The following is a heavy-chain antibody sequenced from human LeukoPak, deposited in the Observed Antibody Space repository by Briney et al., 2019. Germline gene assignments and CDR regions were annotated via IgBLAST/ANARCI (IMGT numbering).Heavy chain of an antibody. D-gene: IGHD5-18*01. Sequence: GESLKISCKVSGYIWTNNWIGWVRQVPGKGLEWMGIIYPGDSDTRYSPSFQGQVTISADKSISTAYLQWSSLKASDTAIYYCARLDYGYSYVPYYYYYMDVWGKGTTVTVSS. CDR3: ARLDYGYSYVPYYYYYMDV. CDR2: IYPGDSDT. CDR1: GYIWTNNW. V-gene: IGHV5-51*01. J-gene: IGHJ6*03.